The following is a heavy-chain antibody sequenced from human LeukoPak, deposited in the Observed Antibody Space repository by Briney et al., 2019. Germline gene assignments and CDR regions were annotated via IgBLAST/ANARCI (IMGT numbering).Heavy chain of an antibody. CDR1: GYTFTSYG. CDR3: ARDRDIAAAGNYFDY. CDR2: ISAYNGNT. D-gene: IGHD6-13*01. Sequence: ASVKVSCKASGYTFTSYGISWVRQAPGQGLEWMGWISAYNGNTNYAQKLLDRVTMTTDTSTSTDYMELRSLRSDDTAVYYCARDRDIAAAGNYFDYWGQGTLVTVSS. V-gene: IGHV1-18*01. J-gene: IGHJ4*02.